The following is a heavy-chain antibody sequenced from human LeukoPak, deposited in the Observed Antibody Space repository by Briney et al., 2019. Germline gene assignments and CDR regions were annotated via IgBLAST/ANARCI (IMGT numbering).Heavy chain of an antibody. Sequence: SETLSLTCTVSDGSISSSSYYWGWIRRPPGKGLEWIGTIYYSGSTYYNPSLKSRVTISVDTSKNQFSLKLSSVTAADTAVYYCGEPGYWGQGTLVTVSS. CDR2: IYYSGST. D-gene: IGHD1-14*01. CDR1: DGSISSSSYY. J-gene: IGHJ4*02. V-gene: IGHV4-39*01. CDR3: GEPGY.